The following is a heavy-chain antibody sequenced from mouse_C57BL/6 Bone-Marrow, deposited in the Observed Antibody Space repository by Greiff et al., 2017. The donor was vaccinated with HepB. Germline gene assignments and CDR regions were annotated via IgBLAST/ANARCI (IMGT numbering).Heavy chain of an antibody. CDR1: GYTFTSYG. CDR3: ARVYGDYDEKFAY. D-gene: IGHD2-13*01. J-gene: IGHJ3*01. V-gene: IGHV1-81*01. CDR2: IYPRSGNT. Sequence: VKLVESGAELARPGASVKLSCKASGYTFTSYGISWVKQRTGQGLEWIGEIYPRSGNTYYNEKFKGKATLTADKSSSTAYMELRSLTSEDSAVYFCARVYGDYDEKFAYWGQGTLVTVSA.